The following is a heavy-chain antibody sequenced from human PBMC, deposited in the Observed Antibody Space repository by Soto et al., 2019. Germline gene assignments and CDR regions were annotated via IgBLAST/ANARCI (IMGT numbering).Heavy chain of an antibody. CDR3: ALLSAIRDLDYFDY. CDR1: RYTFASCG. CDR2: ISAYNGNT. D-gene: IGHD2-15*01. V-gene: IGHV1-18*01. Sequence: ASVAVSCEACRYTFASCGSSWVRQAPGQGLEWMGWISAYNGNTNYAQKLQDRVTMSTDTSTSTAYMELRSLRSDDTAVYYCALLSAIRDLDYFDYWGQGTQVTVSS. J-gene: IGHJ4*02.